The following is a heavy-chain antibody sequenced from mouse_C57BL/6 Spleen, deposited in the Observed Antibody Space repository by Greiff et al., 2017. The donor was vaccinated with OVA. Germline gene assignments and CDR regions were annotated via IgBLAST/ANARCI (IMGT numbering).Heavy chain of an antibody. CDR3: ARNSPRITTVVATDFDV. Sequence: EVQLQQSGPELVKPGASVKISCKASGYSFTDYNMNWVKQSNGKSLEWIGVINPNYGTTSYNQKFKGKATLTVDQSSSTAYMQLNSLTSEDSAVYYCARNSPRITTVVATDFDVWGTGTTVTVSS. V-gene: IGHV1-39*01. CDR1: GYSFTDYN. J-gene: IGHJ1*03. CDR2: INPNYGTT. D-gene: IGHD1-1*01.